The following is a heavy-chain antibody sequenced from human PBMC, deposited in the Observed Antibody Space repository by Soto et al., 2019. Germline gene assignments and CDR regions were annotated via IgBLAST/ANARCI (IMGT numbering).Heavy chain of an antibody. D-gene: IGHD3-22*01. CDR3: AKWHTFYYDSRAYSGFDC. J-gene: IGHJ4*02. Sequence: GGSLRLSCIVSQSSLSSSAMSWVRQAPQKGLEWVSTIKITGGRPSYADFVKGRFAISRDNSKNTLYLQLNSLRAEDTATYYCAKWHTFYYDSRAYSGFDCWGRGALVTVSS. V-gene: IGHV3-23*01. CDR2: IKITGGRP. CDR1: QSSLSSSA.